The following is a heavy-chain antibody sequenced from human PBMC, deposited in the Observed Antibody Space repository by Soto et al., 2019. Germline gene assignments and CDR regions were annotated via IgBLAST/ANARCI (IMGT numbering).Heavy chain of an antibody. J-gene: IGHJ6*02. V-gene: IGHV3-23*01. Sequence: VQLLEAGGGLVQPGGSLRLSCAASGFTFSSHVMNWVRQAPGKGLEWVAAISGGGETTYYGDSVEGRFTMSRDNSKNTLYLQMNCLRAEDTAVYYCARGPRAPPPHDYGMDVWGQGTTVTVSS. CDR2: ISGGGETT. CDR3: ARGPRAPPPHDYGMDV. CDR1: GFTFSSHV.